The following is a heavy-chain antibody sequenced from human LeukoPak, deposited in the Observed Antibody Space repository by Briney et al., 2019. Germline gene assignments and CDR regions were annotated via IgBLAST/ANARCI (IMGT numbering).Heavy chain of an antibody. Sequence: GGSLRLSCAASGFTFDDYGMSWVRQAPGKGLEWVSGINWNGGSTGYADSVKGRFTISRVNAKNSLYLQMNSLRAEDTALYYCAREGIFCSSTSCYTVSLYYFDYWGQGTLVTVSS. J-gene: IGHJ4*02. D-gene: IGHD2-2*02. V-gene: IGHV3-20*04. CDR3: AREGIFCSSTSCYTVSLYYFDY. CDR1: GFTFDDYG. CDR2: INWNGGST.